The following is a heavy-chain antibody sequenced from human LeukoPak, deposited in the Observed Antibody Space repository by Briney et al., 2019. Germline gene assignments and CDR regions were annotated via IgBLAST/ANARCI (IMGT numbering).Heavy chain of an antibody. J-gene: IGHJ2*01. D-gene: IGHD4-11*01. CDR1: GFTFSSYA. Sequence: GGSLRLSCAASGFTFSSYAMHWVRQAPGKGLEWVAVISYDGSNKYYADSVKGRFTISRDNAKSSLYLQMNSLRAEDTAVYYCARAVSNYYFWYFDLWGRGTLVTVSS. CDR3: ARAVSNYYFWYFDL. V-gene: IGHV3-30-3*01. CDR2: ISYDGSNK.